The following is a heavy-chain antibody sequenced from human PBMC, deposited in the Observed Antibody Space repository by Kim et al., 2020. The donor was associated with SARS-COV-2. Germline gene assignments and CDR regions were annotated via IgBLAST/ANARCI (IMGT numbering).Heavy chain of an antibody. V-gene: IGHV4-39*01. CDR3: ARHKRYSSGWYVAFYYYYMGV. D-gene: IGHD6-19*01. CDR2: AYYIGNT. CDR1: GGSLSSSSYY. Sequence: SETLSLTCTVSGGSLSSSSYYWGWIRQPPGKGLEWIGTAYYIGNTYYNPSLKSRVTISVDTSKNQFSLKLGSVTAADTAVYYCARHKRYSSGWYVAFYYYYMGVWGKGPTVTVPS. J-gene: IGHJ6*03.